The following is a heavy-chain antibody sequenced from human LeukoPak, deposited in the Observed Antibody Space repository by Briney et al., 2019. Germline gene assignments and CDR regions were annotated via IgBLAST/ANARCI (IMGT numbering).Heavy chain of an antibody. CDR1: GFTFDDYA. V-gene: IGHV3-43D*03. D-gene: IGHD3-10*01. Sequence: GGSLRLSCAASGFTFDDYAMHWVRQAPGKGLEWVSLISWDGGSTYYADSVKGRFTISRDNSKNSLYLQMNSLRAEDTALYYCAKQGSGRYRDYYYYYMDVWGKGTTVTVSS. J-gene: IGHJ6*03. CDR3: AKQGSGRYRDYYYYYMDV. CDR2: ISWDGGST.